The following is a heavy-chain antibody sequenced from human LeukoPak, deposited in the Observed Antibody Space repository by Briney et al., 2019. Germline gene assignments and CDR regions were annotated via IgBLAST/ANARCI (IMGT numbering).Heavy chain of an antibody. J-gene: IGHJ4*02. CDR1: GGSISGYY. CDR2: IYYSGST. CDR3: ARHGVDYGEEINFDY. Sequence: SETLSLTCTVSGGSISGYYWSWIRQPPGKGLEWIGYIYYSGSTNYNPSLKSRVTISVDTSKNQFSLKLSSVTAADTAVYYCARHGVDYGEEINFDYWGQGTLVTVSS. D-gene: IGHD4-17*01. V-gene: IGHV4-59*08.